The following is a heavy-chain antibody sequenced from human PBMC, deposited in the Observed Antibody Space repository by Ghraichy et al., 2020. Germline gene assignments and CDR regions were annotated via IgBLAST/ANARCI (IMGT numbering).Heavy chain of an antibody. V-gene: IGHV4-34*01. Sequence: SETLSLTCAVYGGSFSGYYWSWIRQPPGKGLEWIGEINHSGSTNYNPSLKSRVTISVDTSKNQFSLKLSSVTAADTAVYYCARGPRGSVPFDYWGQGTLVTVSS. D-gene: IGHD3-10*01. CDR2: INHSGST. CDR1: GGSFSGYY. J-gene: IGHJ4*02. CDR3: ARGPRGSVPFDY.